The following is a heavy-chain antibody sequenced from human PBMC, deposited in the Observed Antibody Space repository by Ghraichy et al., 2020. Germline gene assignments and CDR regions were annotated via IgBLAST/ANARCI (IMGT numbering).Heavy chain of an antibody. CDR2: IWYDGSKK. J-gene: IGHJ4*02. Sequence: GGSLRLSCAASGFTFSSYGMHWVRQAPGKGLEWVALIWYDGSKKYYGDSVQGRFTISRDDSKNTLYLQMNSLRAEDTAEYFCARDPGVRSYYFDYWGQGTLVTVSS. D-gene: IGHD3-10*01. CDR3: ARDPGVRSYYFDY. V-gene: IGHV3-33*01. CDR1: GFTFSSYG.